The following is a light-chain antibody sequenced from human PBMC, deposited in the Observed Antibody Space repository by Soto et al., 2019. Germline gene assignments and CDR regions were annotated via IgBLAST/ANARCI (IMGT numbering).Light chain of an antibody. J-gene: IGLJ1*01. CDR3: CSDAGSYTDDSV. CDR2: DVI. CDR1: SSDVGGYNY. V-gene: IGLV2-11*01. Sequence: QSVLTQPRSVSGSPGQSVTISCTGTSSDVGGYNYVSWYQQHPGKAPKPMISDVIKRPSGVPDRVSCAKSGNTASLTISGLQAEDEADYYCCSDAGSYTDDSVFGTVTKVTVL.